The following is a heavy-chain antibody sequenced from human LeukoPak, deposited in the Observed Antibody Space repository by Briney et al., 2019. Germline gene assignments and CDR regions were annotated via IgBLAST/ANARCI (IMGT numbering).Heavy chain of an antibody. V-gene: IGHV3-23*01. J-gene: IGHJ2*01. Sequence: GGSLRLSCAASGFTFSSYAMSWVRQAPGRGLEWVSAISGIGGSTYYADSVKGRFTISRDNSKNTLYLQMNNLRAQDTAVYYCARDGGDASSPMVRRVIPNWYFDLWGRGTLVTVSS. CDR2: ISGIGGST. CDR3: ARDGGDASSPMVRRVIPNWYFDL. CDR1: GFTFSSYA. D-gene: IGHD3-10*01.